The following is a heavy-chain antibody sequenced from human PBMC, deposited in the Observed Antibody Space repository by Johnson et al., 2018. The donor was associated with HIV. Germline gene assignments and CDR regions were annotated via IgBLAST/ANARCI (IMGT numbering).Heavy chain of an antibody. CDR2: IKQDGSEK. Sequence: MQLVESGGGLVQPGGSLRLSCEASGFIFSSYWMSWVRQAPGKGLEWVANIKQDGSEKYYVDSVKGRFTISRDNAKNSLYLQMNSLRAEDTAVYYCAREVRRWLQFDAFDIWGQGTMVTVSS. CDR1: GFIFSSYW. V-gene: IGHV3-7*01. J-gene: IGHJ3*02. D-gene: IGHD5-24*01. CDR3: AREVRRWLQFDAFDI.